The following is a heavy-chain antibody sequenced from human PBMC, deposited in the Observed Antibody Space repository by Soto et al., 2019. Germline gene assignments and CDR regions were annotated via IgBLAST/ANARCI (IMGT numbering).Heavy chain of an antibody. CDR2: INAGNGNT. D-gene: IGHD2-21*01. CDR3: ARDPSLRVINAFDI. J-gene: IGHJ3*02. V-gene: IGHV1-3*01. Sequence: QVQLVQSGAEVKKPGASVKVSCKASGYTFTSYAMHWVRQAPGQRLEWMGWINAGNGNTKYSQKFQGRVTITRDTSASTAYMELSSLRAEDTAVYDCARDPSLRVINAFDIWGQGTMVTVSS. CDR1: GYTFTSYA.